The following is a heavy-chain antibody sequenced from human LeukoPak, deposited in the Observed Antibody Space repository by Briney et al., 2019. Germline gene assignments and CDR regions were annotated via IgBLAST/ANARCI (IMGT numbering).Heavy chain of an antibody. V-gene: IGHV3-23*01. CDR2: ISYSGGST. CDR1: GLTLSSYA. J-gene: IGHJ4*02. Sequence: GGSLRLSCAAFGLTLSSYAMNWVRQAPGKGLEWVSTISYSGGSTYYVDSVKGRFTISRDNSENTLYLQLNSLRAEDTAVYYCAKAASGSYLYYFDYWGQGTLVTVSS. D-gene: IGHD1-26*01. CDR3: AKAASGSYLYYFDY.